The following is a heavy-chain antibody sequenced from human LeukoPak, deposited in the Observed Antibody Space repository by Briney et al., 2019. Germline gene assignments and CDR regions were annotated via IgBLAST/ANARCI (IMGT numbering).Heavy chain of an antibody. D-gene: IGHD2-15*01. CDR3: ARREIVVVVAATAAFDI. CDR1: GGGSISSSNHY. J-gene: IGHJ3*02. V-gene: IGHV4-39*01. CDR2: IYYSGST. Sequence: PSETLSLTCIVSGGGSISSSNHYWGWIRQPPGKGLEWIGSIYYSGSTYYNPSLKSRVTISVDTSKNQFSLKLSSVTAADTAVYYCARREIVVVVAATAAFDIWGQGTMVTVSS.